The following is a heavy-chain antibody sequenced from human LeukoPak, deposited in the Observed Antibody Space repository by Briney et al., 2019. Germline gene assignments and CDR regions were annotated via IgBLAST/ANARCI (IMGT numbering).Heavy chain of an antibody. CDR3: AVTGY. Sequence: GGSLRLSCAASGLTVSPYDMTWLRQAPGKGLEWVSYISSSSSKTYYADSVRGRFTISRDNAKNALYLQMNSLRDEDTAVYYCAVTGYWGQGTLVIVSS. CDR2: ISSSSSKT. V-gene: IGHV3-48*02. CDR1: GLTVSPYD. D-gene: IGHD2-21*02. J-gene: IGHJ4*02.